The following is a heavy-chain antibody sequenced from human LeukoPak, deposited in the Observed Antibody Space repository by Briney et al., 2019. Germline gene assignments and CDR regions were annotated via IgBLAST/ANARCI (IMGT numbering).Heavy chain of an antibody. Sequence: ASVKVSCTASRGTFSSYVISWVRQAPGQGLEWMGGIIPIFGTANYAQKFQGRVTITADESTSTAYVELSSLRSEDTAVYYCAISGSSYNNDFDYWGQGTLVTVSS. CDR3: AISGSSYNNDFDY. CDR1: RGTFSSYV. CDR2: IIPIFGTA. J-gene: IGHJ4*02. D-gene: IGHD3-10*01. V-gene: IGHV1-69*13.